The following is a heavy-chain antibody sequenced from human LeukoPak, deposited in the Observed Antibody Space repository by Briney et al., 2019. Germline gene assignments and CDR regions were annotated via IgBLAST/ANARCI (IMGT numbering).Heavy chain of an antibody. V-gene: IGHV1-46*01. CDR3: ARVRDGYNDAYGI. CDR2: IKPSGGNT. CDR1: GYSFTSYN. D-gene: IGHD5-24*01. J-gene: IGHJ3*02. Sequence: GASVKVSCKTSGYSFTSYNLHWVRQAPGQRLEWMGIIKPSGGNTNYAQKFQGRVTMTRDTSTSTVYMELSSLESEDTAVYYCARVRDGYNDAYGIWGQGTMVTVSS.